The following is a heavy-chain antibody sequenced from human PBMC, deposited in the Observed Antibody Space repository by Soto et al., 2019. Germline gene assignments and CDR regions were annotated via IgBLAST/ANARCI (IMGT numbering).Heavy chain of an antibody. D-gene: IGHD1-7*01. CDR1: GGSISSSSYY. V-gene: IGHV4-39*01. CDR2: IYYSGST. J-gene: IGHJ4*02. Sequence: PSETLSLTCTVSGGSISSSSYYWSWIRQPPGKGLEWIGSIYYSGSTYYNPSLKSRVTISVDTSKNQFSLKLSSVTAADTAVYYCASLGDRLTGTITFDYWGQGTLVTVSS. CDR3: ASLGDRLTGTITFDY.